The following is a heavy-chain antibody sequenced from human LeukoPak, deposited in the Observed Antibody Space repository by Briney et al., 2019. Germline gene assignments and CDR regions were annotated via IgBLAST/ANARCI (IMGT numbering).Heavy chain of an antibody. CDR1: GYTFTSYG. V-gene: IGHV1-18*01. J-gene: IGHJ3*02. CDR3: ARVSKERGAFDI. Sequence: ASLKVSCKASGYTFTSYGISWVRQAPGQGLEWMGWISAYNGNTNYAQKLQGRVTMTTDTSTRTAYMELRSLRSDDTAVYYCARVSKERGAFDIWGQGTMVTVSS. CDR2: ISAYNGNT.